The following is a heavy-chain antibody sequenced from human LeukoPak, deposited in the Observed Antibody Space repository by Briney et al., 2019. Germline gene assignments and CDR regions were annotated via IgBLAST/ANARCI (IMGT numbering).Heavy chain of an antibody. D-gene: IGHD1-1*01. J-gene: IGHJ4*02. Sequence: QPGGSLRLSCAASGFSFSNYTMSWVHSAPAGGPECASSIRGGGETFYAASVKGRFTLARDDSRNTVYHKMNNLRVEDTAIYYCAKANWVSNVDSVWWGQGTQVTVSS. CDR3: AKANWVSNVDSVW. CDR1: GFSFSNYT. CDR2: IRGGGET. V-gene: IGHV3-23*01.